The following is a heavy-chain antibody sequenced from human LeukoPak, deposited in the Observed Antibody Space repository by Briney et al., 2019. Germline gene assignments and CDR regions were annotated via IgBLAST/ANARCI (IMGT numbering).Heavy chain of an antibody. CDR2: ISGSGGST. CDR3: ATATGDSAAFDI. Sequence: GGSLRLSCAASGFTFSDYYMNWIRQAPGKGLEWVSAISGSGGSTYYADSVKGRFTISRDNSKNTLYLQMNSLRAEDTAVYYCATATGDSAAFDIWGQGTMVTVSS. J-gene: IGHJ3*02. V-gene: IGHV3-23*01. D-gene: IGHD7-27*01. CDR1: GFTFSDYY.